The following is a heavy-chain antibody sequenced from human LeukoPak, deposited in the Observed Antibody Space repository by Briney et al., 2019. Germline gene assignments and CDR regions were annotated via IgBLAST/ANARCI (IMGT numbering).Heavy chain of an antibody. CDR3: AREYCTRTTCYFDY. D-gene: IGHD2-2*01. Sequence: SQTLSLTCTVSGGSISSDYWSWIRQPPEKGLEWIGYILYSGSTNYNPSLKSRLTISVDTSKNQFSLKLSSVTAADTAVYYCAREYCTRTTCYFDYWGQGTLVTVSS. V-gene: IGHV4-59*01. CDR1: GGSISSDY. J-gene: IGHJ4*02. CDR2: ILYSGST.